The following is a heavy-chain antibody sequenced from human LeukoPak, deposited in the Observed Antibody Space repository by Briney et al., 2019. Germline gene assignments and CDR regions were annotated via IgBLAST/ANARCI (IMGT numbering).Heavy chain of an antibody. CDR1: GFTFSSYG. Sequence: SGGSLRLSCAASGFTFSSYGMSWVRQAPGKGLEWVSFISSSSSTIYYADSVKGRFTISRDNAKNSLYLQMNSLRAEDTAVYYCARVGPVAGFDYWGQGTLVTVSS. D-gene: IGHD6-19*01. CDR3: ARVGPVAGFDY. CDR2: ISSSSSTI. J-gene: IGHJ4*02. V-gene: IGHV3-48*01.